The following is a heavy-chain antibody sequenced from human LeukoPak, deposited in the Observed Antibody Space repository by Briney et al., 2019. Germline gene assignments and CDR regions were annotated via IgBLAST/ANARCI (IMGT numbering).Heavy chain of an antibody. J-gene: IGHJ4*02. Sequence: ASVKVSCKASGYTFTGYYMHWVRQAPGQGLEWMGIINPSGGSTSYAQKFQGRVTMTRDMSTSTVYMELSSLRSEDTAVYYCARGDPLYGGNSGVLGYYFDYWGQGTLVTVSS. CDR3: ARGDPLYGGNSGVLGYYFDY. V-gene: IGHV1-46*01. CDR2: INPSGGST. D-gene: IGHD4-23*01. CDR1: GYTFTGYY.